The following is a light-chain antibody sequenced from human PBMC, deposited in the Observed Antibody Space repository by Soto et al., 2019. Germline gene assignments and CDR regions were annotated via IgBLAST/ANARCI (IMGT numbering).Light chain of an antibody. CDR1: NIRNKS. Sequence: SSELTQTPSVSVAPGQTATITCGGNNIRNKSVQWYQQKPGQAPVVVIYDDTNRPSGIPERFSGSNSGNTATLTISRVEAGDEADYYCLVWDSSSDHWVFGGGTKLTVL. V-gene: IGLV3-21*02. J-gene: IGLJ3*02. CDR2: DDT. CDR3: LVWDSSSDHWV.